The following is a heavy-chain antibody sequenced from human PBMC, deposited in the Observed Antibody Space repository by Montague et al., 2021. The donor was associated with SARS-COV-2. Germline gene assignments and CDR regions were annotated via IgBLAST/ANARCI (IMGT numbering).Heavy chain of an antibody. J-gene: IGHJ6*03. V-gene: IGHV3-7*05. Sequence: SLRLSCAASGFTSSSYWMSWVRQAPGKGLEWVANIKQDGSEKYYVDSVKGRFTISRDNAKNSLYLQMNSLRAEDTAVYYCARVRVRSSSWFPDYYYMDVWGKGTTVTVSS. D-gene: IGHD6-13*01. CDR3: ARVRVRSSSWFPDYYYMDV. CDR1: GFTSSSYW. CDR2: IKQDGSEK.